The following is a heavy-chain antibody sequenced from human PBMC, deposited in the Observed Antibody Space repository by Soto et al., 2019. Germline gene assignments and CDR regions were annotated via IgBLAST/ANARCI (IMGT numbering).Heavy chain of an antibody. CDR1: GGSFSGYY. J-gene: IGHJ6*02. CDR2: INHSGST. D-gene: IGHD3-16*02. Sequence: SETLSLTCAVYGGSFSGYYWSWIRQPPGKGLEWIGEINHSGSTNYNPSLKSRVTISVDTSKNQFSLKLSSVTAADTAVYYCARDRSNGGYGMDVWGQGTTVTVSS. CDR3: ARDRSNGGYGMDV. V-gene: IGHV4-34*01.